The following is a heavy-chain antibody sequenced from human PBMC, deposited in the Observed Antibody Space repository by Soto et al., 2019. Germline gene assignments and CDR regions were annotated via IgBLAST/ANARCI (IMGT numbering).Heavy chain of an antibody. CDR1: GFSFNNFG. V-gene: IGHV3-23*01. CDR2: ISGSGTRV. D-gene: IGHD3-10*01. J-gene: IGHJ6*02. CDR3: ARSRTGGGLDV. Sequence: GGSLRLSCSVSGFSFNNFGMNWCRQAPGRGLEWVSTISGSGTRVYYVESFRGRFTVSRDNSKDTLYMEMKTLRVEDTATYYGARSRTGGGLDVWGQGTTVTVSS.